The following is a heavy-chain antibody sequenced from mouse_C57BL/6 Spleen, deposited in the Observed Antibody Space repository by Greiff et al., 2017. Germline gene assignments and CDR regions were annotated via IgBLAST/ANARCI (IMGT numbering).Heavy chain of an antibody. CDR2: IDPETGGT. V-gene: IGHV1-15*01. Sequence: VKLMESGAELVRPGASVTLSCKASGYTFTDYEMHWVKQTPVHGLEWIGAIDPETGGTAYNQKFKGKAILTADKSSSTAYMELRSLTSEDSAVYYCTRVGGTWFAYWGQGTLVTVSA. D-gene: IGHD4-1*01. CDR3: TRVGGTWFAY. CDR1: GYTFTDYE. J-gene: IGHJ3*01.